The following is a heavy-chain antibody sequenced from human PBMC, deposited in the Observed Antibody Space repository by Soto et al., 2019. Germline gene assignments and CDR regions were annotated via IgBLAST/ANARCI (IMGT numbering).Heavy chain of an antibody. D-gene: IGHD2-21*01. J-gene: IGHJ4*02. CDR3: AKDAVYNDGLWLMDH. CDR1: GLPHSNFA. CDR2: IYGSGRGI. V-gene: IGHV3-23*05. Sequence: GGSLRLSCTASGLPHSNFAMMWVRQAPGKGLECVSGIYGSGRGIEYADSVKGRFTISRGNSKNTVYLQMTDLRADDTAVYYCAKDAVYNDGLWLMDHWGQGTQVTVSS.